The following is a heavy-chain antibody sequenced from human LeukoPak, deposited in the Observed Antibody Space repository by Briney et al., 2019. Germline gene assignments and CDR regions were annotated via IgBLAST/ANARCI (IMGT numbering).Heavy chain of an antibody. CDR1: GYTFTSYY. V-gene: IGHV1-46*01. CDR2: INPSGGST. Sequence: ASVKVSCMASGYTFTSYYMHWVRQAPGQGLEWMGIINPSGGSTSYAQRFQGRVTMTRDTSTSTVYMELSSLRSEDTAVYYCARARSLSRGFDIWGQGTMVTVSS. D-gene: IGHD3-10*01. J-gene: IGHJ3*02. CDR3: ARARSLSRGFDI.